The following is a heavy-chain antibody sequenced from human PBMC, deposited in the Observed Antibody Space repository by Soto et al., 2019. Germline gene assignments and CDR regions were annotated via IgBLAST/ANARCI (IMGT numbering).Heavy chain of an antibody. J-gene: IGHJ3*02. CDR1: GFTFSTYW. D-gene: IGHD4-17*01. V-gene: IGHV3-7*01. CDR2: IKQDGSEK. Sequence: GGSLRLSCAASGFTFSTYWMTWVRQAPGKGLEWVANIKQDGSEKYYVDSVKGRFTISRDNAKNSLYLQMNSLRAEDTAVYYCARGREGRLPAFHIWGQGIMVTVSS. CDR3: ARGREGRLPAFHI.